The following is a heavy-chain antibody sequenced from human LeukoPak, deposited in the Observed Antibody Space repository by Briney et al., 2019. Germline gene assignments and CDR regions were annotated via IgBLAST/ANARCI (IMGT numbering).Heavy chain of an antibody. Sequence: SETLSLTCTVSGYSISSGYYWSWIRQPAGKGLEWIGRIYTSGSTNYNPSLKSRVTMSVDTSKNQFSLKLSSVTAADTAVYYCARSTRYYAFDYWGQGTLVTVSS. CDR2: IYTSGST. V-gene: IGHV4-4*07. J-gene: IGHJ4*02. CDR1: GYSISSGYY. CDR3: ARSTRYYAFDY. D-gene: IGHD2/OR15-2a*01.